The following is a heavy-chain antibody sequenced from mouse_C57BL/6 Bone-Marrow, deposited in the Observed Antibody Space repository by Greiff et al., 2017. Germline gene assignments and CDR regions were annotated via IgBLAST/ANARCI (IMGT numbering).Heavy chain of an antibody. Sequence: EVQLQQSGPELVKPGASVKISCKASGYTFTDYYMNWVKQSHGQSLEWIGDINPNNGGTSYNQKLKGKATLTVDKSSSTAYMELRSLTSEDSAVYYCARDYYGISWYFDYWGQGTILTVSS. V-gene: IGHV1-26*01. CDR3: ARDYYGISWYFDY. CDR1: GYTFTDYY. D-gene: IGHD1-1*01. J-gene: IGHJ2*01. CDR2: INPNNGGT.